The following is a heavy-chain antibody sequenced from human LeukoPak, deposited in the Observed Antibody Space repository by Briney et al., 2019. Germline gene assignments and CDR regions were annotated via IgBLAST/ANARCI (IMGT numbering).Heavy chain of an antibody. CDR3: ARVRGGFDAFDI. D-gene: IGHD2-15*01. CDR1: GGSISSYY. J-gene: IGHJ3*02. Sequence: PSETLSLTCTVSGGSISSYYWSWIRQPPGKGLEWIGFINYSGGTNYTPSLKSRVTISVGTSKNQFFLKLSSVTAADTAVYYCARVRGGFDAFDIWGQGTMVTVSS. CDR2: INYSGGT. V-gene: IGHV4-59*01.